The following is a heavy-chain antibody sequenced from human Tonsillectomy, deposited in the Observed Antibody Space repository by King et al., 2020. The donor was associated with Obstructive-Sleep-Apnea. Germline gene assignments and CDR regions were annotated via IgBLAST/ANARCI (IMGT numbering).Heavy chain of an antibody. J-gene: IGHJ6*02. V-gene: IGHV5-10-1*01. CDR2: RAPSDSYT. D-gene: IGHD3-10*01. CDR3: ARLGNTMVRGVIPLGMDV. Sequence: QLVQFGAEVKKPGKSLRISCTALGYSFTSYGISWACKMPGTCLEWRGRRAPSDSYTNYSPSFHVHVTISADKSISTAYLQRSRLKAPDTAMYYCARLGNTMVRGVIPLGMDVWGQGTTVTVSS. CDR1: GYSFTSYG.